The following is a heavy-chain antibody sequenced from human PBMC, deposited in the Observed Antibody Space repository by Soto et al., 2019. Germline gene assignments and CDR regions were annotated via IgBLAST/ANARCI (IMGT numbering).Heavy chain of an antibody. D-gene: IGHD2-21*02. Sequence: ASVKVSCKASGYTFTNSGISWVRQAPGQGLEWMGTINPSGGHTTYSQNFLGRVTMTRDTSTSTLYMELTSLTSDDTAVYYCARGGHVVVVTAAFDYWGQGTLVTVS. J-gene: IGHJ4*02. CDR2: INPSGGHT. CDR1: GYTFTNSG. CDR3: ARGGHVVVVTAAFDY. V-gene: IGHV1-46*01.